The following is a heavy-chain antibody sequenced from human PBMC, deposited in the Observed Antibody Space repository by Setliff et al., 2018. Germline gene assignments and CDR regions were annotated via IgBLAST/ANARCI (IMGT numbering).Heavy chain of an antibody. CDR1: GYSISSGYY. J-gene: IGHJ5*02. D-gene: IGHD6-13*01. CDR2: IYHSGST. CDR3: ARDPGIAAAGTLWFDP. V-gene: IGHV4-38-2*02. Sequence: SATLSLTCAVSGYSISSGYYWGWIRQPPGKGLEWIGSIYHSGSTYYNPSLKGRVTMSVDTSKNQFSLKLSSVTAADTAVYYCARDPGIAAAGTLWFDPWGQGTLVTVSS.